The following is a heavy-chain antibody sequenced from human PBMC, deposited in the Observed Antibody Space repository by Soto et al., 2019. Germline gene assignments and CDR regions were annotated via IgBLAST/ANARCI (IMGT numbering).Heavy chain of an antibody. CDR2: IYYSGST. V-gene: IGHV4-39*01. J-gene: IGHJ4*02. CDR3: ARHPGYCSSTSCYVGVLGFDY. D-gene: IGHD2-2*01. CDR1: GGSISSSSYY. Sequence: QLQLQESGPGLVKPSETLSLTCTVSGGSISSSSYYWGWIRQPPGKGLEWIGSIYYSGSTYYNPSLKSRVTISVDTSKNQFSLKLSSVTAADTAVYYCARHPGYCSSTSCYVGVLGFDYWGQGTLVTVSS.